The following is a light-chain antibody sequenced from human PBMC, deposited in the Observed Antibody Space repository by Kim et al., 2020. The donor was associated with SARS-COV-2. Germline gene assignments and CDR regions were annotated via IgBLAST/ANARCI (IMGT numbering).Light chain of an antibody. CDR2: EVS. V-gene: IGLV2-8*01. Sequence: GQAVTISCTGTSSDIGSCIFVSWYQRHPGKAPKLIIHEVSQRSSGVPDRFSGSKSGNTASLTVSGLRAEDEADYYCSSYAGSNNWLFGGGTQLTVL. CDR1: SSDIGSCIF. J-gene: IGLJ2*01. CDR3: SSYAGSNNWL.